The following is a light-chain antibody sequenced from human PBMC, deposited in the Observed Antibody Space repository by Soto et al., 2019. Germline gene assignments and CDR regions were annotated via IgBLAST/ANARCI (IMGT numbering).Light chain of an antibody. J-gene: IGKJ4*01. CDR2: DAS. Sequence: EVVLTQSPATLSLSPGERASLSCTASQSFSTYLTWYQHKPGQAPRLLIYDASRRAPVIPARFSGSGSGTYFTRTISSLEPEDFAVYYWQQRRNCPPLTVGGGTKVEIK. CDR3: QQRRNCPPLT. CDR1: QSFSTY. V-gene: IGKV3-11*01.